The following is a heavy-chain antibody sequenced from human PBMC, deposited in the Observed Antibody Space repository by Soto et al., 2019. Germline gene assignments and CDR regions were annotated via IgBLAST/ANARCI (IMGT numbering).Heavy chain of an antibody. D-gene: IGHD3-3*01. V-gene: IGHV2-5*02. J-gene: IGHJ4*02. CDR3: AQRSGAVHYFDY. Sequence: QITLKESGPTLVKPTQTLTLTCSFSGFSLSTNGVGVGWIRQPPGKALEWVGIIYWDDDKRYSPSLKSRLIITKDTSKNQVVLTMTHMDPVDTATYYCAQRSGAVHYFDYWGQGTLVTVSS. CDR2: IYWDDDK. CDR1: GFSLSTNGVG.